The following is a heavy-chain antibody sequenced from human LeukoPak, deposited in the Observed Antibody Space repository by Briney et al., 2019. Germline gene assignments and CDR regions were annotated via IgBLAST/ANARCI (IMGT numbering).Heavy chain of an antibody. CDR2: IYPGDSDT. J-gene: IGHJ4*02. CDR1: GYSFTSYW. V-gene: IGHV5-51*01. CDR3: ARLYYGSGSLYYLDY. D-gene: IGHD3-10*01. Sequence: GESLKISCKGSGYSFTSYWIGWVRQMPGKGLEWMGIIYPGDSDTRYSPSFQGQVTISADKSISTAYLQWSSLKASDTAMYYCARLYYGSGSLYYLDYWGQGTLVTVSS.